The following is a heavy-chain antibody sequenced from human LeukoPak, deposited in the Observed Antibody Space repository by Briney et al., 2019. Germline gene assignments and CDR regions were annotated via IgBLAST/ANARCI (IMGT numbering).Heavy chain of an antibody. CDR2: INHSGST. Sequence: PSETLSLTCAVYGGSFSGYYWSWIRQPPGKGLEWIGGINHSGSTNYNPSLKSRVTISVDTSKNQFSLKLSSVTAADTAVYYCARKAPYGSGSYPYYYYYGMDVWGQGTTVTVSS. V-gene: IGHV4-34*01. J-gene: IGHJ6*02. D-gene: IGHD3-10*01. CDR1: GGSFSGYY. CDR3: ARKAPYGSGSYPYYYYYGMDV.